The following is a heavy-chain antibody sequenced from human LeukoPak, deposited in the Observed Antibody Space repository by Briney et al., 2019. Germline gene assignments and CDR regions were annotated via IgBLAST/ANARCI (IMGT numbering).Heavy chain of an antibody. CDR3: ARAGEWELLFDY. J-gene: IGHJ4*02. V-gene: IGHV4-39*07. Sequence: SETLSLTCTVSGGSISSSSYYWGWIRQPPGKGLEWIGSIYYSGSTYYNPSLKSRVTISVDTSKNQFSLKLSSVTAADTAVYYCARAGEWELLFDYWGQGTLVTVSS. CDR2: IYYSGST. D-gene: IGHD1-26*01. CDR1: GGSISSSSYY.